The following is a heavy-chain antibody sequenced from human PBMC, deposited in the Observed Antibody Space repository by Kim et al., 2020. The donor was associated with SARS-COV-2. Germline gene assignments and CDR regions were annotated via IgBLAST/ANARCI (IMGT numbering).Heavy chain of an antibody. V-gene: IGHV1-46*01. Sequence: ASVKVSCKASGYTFTSYYMHWVRQAPGQGLEWMGIINPSGGSTSYAQKFQGRVTMTRDTSTSTVYMELSSLRSEDTAVYYCARDSSGPYYYDSSGSYGMDVWGQGTTGTVSS. CDR1: GYTFTSYY. CDR3: ARDSSGPYYYDSSGSYGMDV. CDR2: INPSGGST. J-gene: IGHJ6*02. D-gene: IGHD3-22*01.